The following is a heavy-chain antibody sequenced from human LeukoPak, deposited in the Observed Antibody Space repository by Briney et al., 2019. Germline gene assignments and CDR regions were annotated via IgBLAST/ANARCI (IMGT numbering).Heavy chain of an antibody. CDR3: ARDSCTNGLFYSYFDY. CDR1: GFTFSDYY. V-gene: IGHV3-11*04. CDR2: ISSSGSTI. Sequence: GGSLRLSCAASGFTFSDYYMSWIRRAPGKGLEWVSYISSSGSTIYYADSVKGRFTISRDNAKNSLYLQMNSLRAEDTAVYYCARDSCTNGLFYSYFDYWGQGTLVTVSS. J-gene: IGHJ4*02. D-gene: IGHD2-8*01.